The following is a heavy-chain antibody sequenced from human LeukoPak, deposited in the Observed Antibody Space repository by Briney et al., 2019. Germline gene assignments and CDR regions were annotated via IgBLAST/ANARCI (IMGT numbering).Heavy chain of an antibody. CDR3: ARHIGYSAWNPDY. J-gene: IGHJ4*02. CDR1: GYSFTGFW. D-gene: IGHD5-18*01. V-gene: IGHV5-51*01. Sequence: GESLKISCKASGYSFTGFWIGWVRQMPGKGLEWMGIIYPYDSETRYSPSFQGQVTISADKSISTAYLQWSSLKASDTAMYYCARHIGYSAWNPDYWGQGTLVTVSS. CDR2: IYPYDSET.